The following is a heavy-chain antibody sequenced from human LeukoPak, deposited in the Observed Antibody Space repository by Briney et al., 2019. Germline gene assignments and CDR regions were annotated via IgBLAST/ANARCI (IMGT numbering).Heavy chain of an antibody. D-gene: IGHD3-22*01. CDR2: IYTSGST. V-gene: IGHV4-4*07. CDR3: AGKYYYDSSGYFYVDW. J-gene: IGHJ4*02. CDR1: GGSISGYY. Sequence: SETPSLTCTVSGGSISGYYWSWIRQPAGKGLEWIGRIYTSGSTNYNPSLKSRVTMSVDTSKNQFSLKLSSVTAADTAVYYCAGKYYYDSSGYFYVDWWGQGTLVTVSS.